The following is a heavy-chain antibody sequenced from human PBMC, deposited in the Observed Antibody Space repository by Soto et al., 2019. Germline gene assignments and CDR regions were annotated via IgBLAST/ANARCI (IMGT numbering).Heavy chain of an antibody. CDR2: IWYDGSNK. CDR1: GFTFSSYG. D-gene: IGHD6-13*01. CDR3: ARVQQLVRERYGMDV. J-gene: IGHJ6*02. Sequence: PGGSLRLSCAASGFTFSSYGMHWVRQAPGKGLEWVAVIWYDGSNKYYADSVKGRFTISRDNSKNTLYLQMNSLRAEDTAVYYCARVQQLVRERYGMDVWGQGTTVTVSS. V-gene: IGHV3-33*01.